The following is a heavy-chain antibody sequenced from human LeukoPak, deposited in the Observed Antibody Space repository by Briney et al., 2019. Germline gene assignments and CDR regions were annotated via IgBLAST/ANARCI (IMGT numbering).Heavy chain of an antibody. CDR3: ARVRCSPISCNPNWFDP. D-gene: IGHD2-15*01. Sequence: GGSLRLSCAASGFTCSNYAMGWVRQAPGRGVEWVSTLSGDGGTKFYADTGKGRFTISRDNSKNTLYLQMNSLRPEDTAIYYCARVRCSPISCNPNWFDPWGQGTLVTVSS. CDR1: GFTCSNYA. V-gene: IGHV3-23*01. J-gene: IGHJ5*02. CDR2: LSGDGGTK.